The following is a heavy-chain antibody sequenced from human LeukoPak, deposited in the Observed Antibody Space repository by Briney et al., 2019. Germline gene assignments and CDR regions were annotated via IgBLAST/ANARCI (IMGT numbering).Heavy chain of an antibody. D-gene: IGHD1-14*01. CDR3: AREVMDNRRLDY. CDR2: INPSGGIT. J-gene: IGHJ4*02. V-gene: IGHV1-46*02. Sequence: GASVKVSCKASGYTFNNYYVHWVRQAPGQGLEWMGLINPSGGITSYAQKFQGRVTLTRDTSTNTVYMDLSSLRSEDTAVYYCAREVMDNRRLDYWGQGTLVTVSS. CDR1: GYTFNNYY.